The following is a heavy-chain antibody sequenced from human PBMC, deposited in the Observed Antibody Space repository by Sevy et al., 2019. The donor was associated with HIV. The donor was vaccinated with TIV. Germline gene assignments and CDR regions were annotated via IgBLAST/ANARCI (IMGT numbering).Heavy chain of an antibody. Sequence: SEILSLTCTVSGGSINFYYWSWVRQPPGKGLEWFGHIYYSGSTNYNPSLKSRVSISVDTSKKQLSLNLRSVTAADTAINFCVMTVGDYGRHQTHYYMDVWGTGTKVTVSS. V-gene: IGHV4-59*03. CDR3: VMTVGDYGRHQTHYYMDV. CDR1: GGSINFYY. J-gene: IGHJ6*03. D-gene: IGHD2-21*01. CDR2: IYYSGST.